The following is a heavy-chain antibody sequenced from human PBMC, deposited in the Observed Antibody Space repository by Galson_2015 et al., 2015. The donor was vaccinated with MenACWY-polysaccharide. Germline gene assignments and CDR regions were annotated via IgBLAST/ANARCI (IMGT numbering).Heavy chain of an antibody. V-gene: IGHV3-23*01. CDR3: AKVTEMASSRRPFDV. CDR2: IGGSGLTT. CDR1: GFTFSSYA. J-gene: IGHJ3*01. Sequence: SLRLSCAASGFTFSSYAMSWVRQAPGKGLEWVSSIGGSGLTTFYAESVKGRFTISRDNAQNILSLQMNSLRADDTARYFCAKVTEMASSRRPFDVWGQGTMVTVSS. D-gene: IGHD5-24*01.